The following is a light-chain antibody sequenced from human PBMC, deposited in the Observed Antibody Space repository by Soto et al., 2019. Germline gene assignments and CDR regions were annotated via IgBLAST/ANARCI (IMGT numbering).Light chain of an antibody. Sequence: EIVLTQSPGTMSLSPGERATLSCRASQSVSSSYLAWYQQKPGQAPRLLIYGASSRATGIPDRFSGSGSGTDFTLTISRLETEDFALYYCQQYGGSSLYTFGQGTKLEIK. V-gene: IGKV3-20*01. CDR3: QQYGGSSLYT. CDR2: GAS. CDR1: QSVSSSY. J-gene: IGKJ2*01.